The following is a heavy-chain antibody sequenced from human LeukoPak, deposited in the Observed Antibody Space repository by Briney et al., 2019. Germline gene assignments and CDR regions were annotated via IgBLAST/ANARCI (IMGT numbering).Heavy chain of an antibody. V-gene: IGHV4-34*01. CDR3: ARVAARPAARTRNTYNWFDP. Sequence: PSETLSLTCAVYGGSFSGYYWSWIRQPPGKGLEWIGEINHSGSTNYNPSLKSRVTISVDTSKNQFSLKLSSVTAADTAVYYCARVAARPAARTRNTYNWFDPWGQGTLVTVSS. CDR1: GGSFSGYY. D-gene: IGHD2-2*01. J-gene: IGHJ5*02. CDR2: INHSGST.